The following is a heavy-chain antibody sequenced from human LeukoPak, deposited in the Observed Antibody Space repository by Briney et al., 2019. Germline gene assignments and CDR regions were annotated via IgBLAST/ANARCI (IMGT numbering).Heavy chain of an antibody. V-gene: IGHV1-2*02. CDR2: INPNSGGT. CDR1: GYTFTSYG. J-gene: IGHJ4*02. Sequence: GASVKVSCKASGYTFTSYGISWVRQAPGQGLEWMGWINPNSGGTNYAQKFRGRVTMTRDTSISTAYMDLSRLRSDDTAVYYCASVGENYGSGGDYFDYWGQGTLVTVSS. CDR3: ASVGENYGSGGDYFDY. D-gene: IGHD3-10*01.